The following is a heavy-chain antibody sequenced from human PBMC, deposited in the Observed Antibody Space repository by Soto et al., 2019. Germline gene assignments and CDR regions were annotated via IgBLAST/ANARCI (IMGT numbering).Heavy chain of an antibody. CDR1: GVNIRTSA. Sequence: VPMRVSCAAAGVNIRTSAMNWVRKKPGKGLEWVSLTSDSGGRTYYADSVKGRLTISRDNSKNTLYLQMNSLRAEDTAVYYCAKSLNINWKNWFDPWGQGTLVTVSS. V-gene: IGHV3-23*01. J-gene: IGHJ5*02. D-gene: IGHD1-1*01. CDR2: TSDSGGRT. CDR3: AKSLNINWKNWFDP.